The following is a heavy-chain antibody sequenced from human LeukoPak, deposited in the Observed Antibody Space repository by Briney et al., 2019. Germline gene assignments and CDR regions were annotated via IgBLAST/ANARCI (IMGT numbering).Heavy chain of an antibody. CDR2: LGGATI. D-gene: IGHD3-9*01. Sequence: PGGSLRLSCALSGFTFNSHAVSWVRRAPGKGLEWVSTLGGATISYADSVKGRFTISGDGSKSTLDLQMDSLRAEDTAIYYCAKHHSWGNWFYDYWGQGTLVTVSS. CDR3: AKHHSWGNWFYDY. V-gene: IGHV3-23*01. J-gene: IGHJ4*02. CDR1: GFTFNSHA.